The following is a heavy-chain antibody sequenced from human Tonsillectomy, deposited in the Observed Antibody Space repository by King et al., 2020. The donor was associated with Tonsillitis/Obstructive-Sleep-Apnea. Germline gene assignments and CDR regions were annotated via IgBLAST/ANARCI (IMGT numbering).Heavy chain of an antibody. V-gene: IGHV1-69*04. J-gene: IGHJ5*02. CDR3: ERAEGIAARFKNPPLNNWFDA. CDR1: GGTFSSYA. CDR2: IIPILGIA. D-gene: IGHD6-6*01. Sequence: QLVQSGAEVKKPGSSVKVSCKASGGTFSSYAISWVRQAPGQGLEWMGRIIPILGIANYAQKFQGRVTITADKSTSTAYMELSNLRSEDTAVYYCERAEGIAARFKNPPLNNWFDAWGQGTLVTVSS.